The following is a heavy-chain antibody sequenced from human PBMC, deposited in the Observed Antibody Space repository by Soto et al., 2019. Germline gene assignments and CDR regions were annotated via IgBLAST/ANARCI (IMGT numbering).Heavy chain of an antibody. D-gene: IGHD2-15*01. CDR3: ARRYGGNFAY. V-gene: IGHV4-31*03. J-gene: IGHJ4*02. Sequence: SETLSLTCTVSGGSISSGGYYWSWIRQHPGKGLEWIGYIYYSGSTYYNPSLKSRVTISVDTSKNQFSLKLSSVTAADTAVYYCARRYGGNFAYWGQGTLVTVSS. CDR2: IYYSGST. CDR1: GGSISSGGYY.